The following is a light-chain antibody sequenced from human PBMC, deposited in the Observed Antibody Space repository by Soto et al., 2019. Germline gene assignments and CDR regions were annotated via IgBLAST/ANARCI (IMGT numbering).Light chain of an antibody. CDR2: DAS. V-gene: IGKV1-5*01. Sequence: DIQMTQSPSTLSASVGDRVTITCRASQSISSWLAWFQQKPGKAPKLLIYDASSLESGVPSRFSGGGSGTEFTLTISSLQPDDFATYYCHQYNSYSLTFGQGTKVDIK. CDR3: HQYNSYSLT. CDR1: QSISSW. J-gene: IGKJ1*01.